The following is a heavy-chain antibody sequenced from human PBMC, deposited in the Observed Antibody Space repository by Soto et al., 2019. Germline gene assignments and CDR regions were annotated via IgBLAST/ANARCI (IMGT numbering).Heavy chain of an antibody. V-gene: IGHV1-69*01. D-gene: IGHD3-3*01. CDR1: GGTFSSYA. J-gene: IGHJ6*02. CDR2: IIPICGTA. CDR3: ARGGSTIFGVVISPPYGMDV. Sequence: QVQLVQSGAEVKKPGSSVKVSCKASGGTFSSYAISWVRQAPGQGLEWMGGIIPICGTANYAQKFQGRVTITADESTSTAYMELSSLRSEDTAVYYCARGGSTIFGVVISPPYGMDVWGQGTTVTVSS.